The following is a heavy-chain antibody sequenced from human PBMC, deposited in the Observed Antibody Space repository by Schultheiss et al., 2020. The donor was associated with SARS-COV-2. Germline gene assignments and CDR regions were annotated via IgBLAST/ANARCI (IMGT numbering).Heavy chain of an antibody. J-gene: IGHJ4*02. CDR3: ASCVGIVGATRGSDY. V-gene: IGHV5-10-1*01. D-gene: IGHD1-26*01. Sequence: GGSLRLSCKGSGYSFTSYWISWVRQMPGKGLEWMGRIDPSDSYTNYSPSFQGHVTISADKSISTAYLQWSSLKASDTAMYYCASCVGIVGATRGSDYWGQGTLVTVSS. CDR1: GYSFTSYW. CDR2: IDPSDSYT.